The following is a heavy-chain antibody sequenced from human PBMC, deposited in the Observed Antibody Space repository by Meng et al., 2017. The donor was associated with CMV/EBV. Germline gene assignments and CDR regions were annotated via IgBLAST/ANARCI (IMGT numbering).Heavy chain of an antibody. CDR2: IIPIFGTA. CDR1: GGTFSSYA. V-gene: IGHV1-69*12. D-gene: IGHD4-17*01. CDR3: AREVDDYGDGWYFDL. Sequence: VQLGQSGAEGKKPGSSVKGSCKASGGTFSSYAISWVRQAPGQGLEWMGGIIPIFGTANYAQKFQGRVTITADESTSTAYMELSSLRSEDTAVYYCAREVDDYGDGWYFDLWGRGTLVTVSS. J-gene: IGHJ2*01.